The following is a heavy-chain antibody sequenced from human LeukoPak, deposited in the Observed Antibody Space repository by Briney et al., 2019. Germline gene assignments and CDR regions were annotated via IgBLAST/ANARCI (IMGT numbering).Heavy chain of an antibody. V-gene: IGHV3-23*01. CDR1: GFTFSTYA. CDR3: ANREGGYTYDPFDY. J-gene: IGHJ4*02. Sequence: GGSLRLSCAASGFTFSTYAMSWVRQAPGRGLEWVSAISSSCDTTYYADSVKGRFTISRDNSKNTLYLQMNSLRAEDTAVYYCANREGGYTYDPFDYWGQGTLVTVSS. CDR2: ISSSCDTT. D-gene: IGHD5-18*01.